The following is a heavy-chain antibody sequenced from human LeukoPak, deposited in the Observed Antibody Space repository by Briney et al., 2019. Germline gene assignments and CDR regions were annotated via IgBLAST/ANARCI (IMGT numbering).Heavy chain of an antibody. CDR3: ARLLGCNSISCYSDFDS. D-gene: IGHD2-2*01. V-gene: IGHV1-2*06. CDR1: GYTFTGYC. Sequence: ASVKVSCKASGYTFTGYCIHWVRQAPGQGLEWMGRINPYNGGTNYVQKFQGRVTLTRDTSISTAYMELSSLTSDDTAMYYCARLLGCNSISCYSDFDSWGQGTLVTVSS. J-gene: IGHJ4*02. CDR2: INPYNGGT.